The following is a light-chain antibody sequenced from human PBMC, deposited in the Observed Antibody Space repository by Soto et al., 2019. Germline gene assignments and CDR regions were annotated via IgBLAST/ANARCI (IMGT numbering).Light chain of an antibody. V-gene: IGKV1-5*01. CDR2: DAS. J-gene: IGKJ1*01. CDR1: QSISSR. CDR3: QQYYSYPPWT. Sequence: DIQMTQSPSTLSASVVDRVTITCRASQSISSRLAWYQQKSGKAPNLLIYDASSLEGGVPSRFSGSGSGTDFTLTISCLQSEDFATYYCQQYYSYPPWTFGQGTKVDIK.